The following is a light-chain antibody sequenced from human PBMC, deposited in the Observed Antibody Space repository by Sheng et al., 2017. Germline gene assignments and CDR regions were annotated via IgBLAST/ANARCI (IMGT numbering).Light chain of an antibody. V-gene: IGKV1-39*01. J-gene: IGKJ3*01. CDR3: QQSFSTPERVT. CDR1: QSISSY. Sequence: DIQMTQSPSSLSASVGDRVTITCRASQSISSYLNWYQQKPGQAPKLLIYAASSLQSGVPSRFSGSGSGTDFTLTISSLQPEDFATYYCQQSFSTPERVTFGPGTKVDIK. CDR2: AAS.